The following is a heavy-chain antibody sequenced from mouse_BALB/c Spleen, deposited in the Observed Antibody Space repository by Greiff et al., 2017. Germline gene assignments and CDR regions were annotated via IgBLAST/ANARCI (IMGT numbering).Heavy chain of an antibody. V-gene: IGHV3-2*02. CDR1: GYSITSDYA. Sequence: EVKLQESGPGLVKPSQSLSLTCTVTGYSITSDYAWNWIRQFPGNKLEWMGYISYSGSTSYNPSLKSRISITRDTSKNQFFLQLNSVTTEDTATYYCARSGTMITSWFAYWGQGTLVTVSA. CDR2: ISYSGST. J-gene: IGHJ3*01. CDR3: ARSGTMITSWFAY. D-gene: IGHD2-4*01.